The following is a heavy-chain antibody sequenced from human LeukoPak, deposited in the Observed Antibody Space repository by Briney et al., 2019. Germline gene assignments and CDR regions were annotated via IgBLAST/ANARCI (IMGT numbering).Heavy chain of an antibody. CDR3: ASAYCSGGSCYSGADY. J-gene: IGHJ4*02. V-gene: IGHV3-23*01. Sequence: QPGGSLRLSCAASGFTFSSYAMSWVRQAPGKGLEWVSAISGSGGSTYYADSVKGRFTTSRDNSKNTLYLQMNSLRAEDTAVYYCASAYCSGGSCYSGADYWGQGTLVTVSS. CDR1: GFTFSSYA. CDR2: ISGSGGST. D-gene: IGHD2-15*01.